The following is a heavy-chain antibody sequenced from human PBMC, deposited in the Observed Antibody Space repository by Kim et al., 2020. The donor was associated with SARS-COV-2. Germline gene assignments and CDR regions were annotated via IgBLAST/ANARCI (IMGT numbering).Heavy chain of an antibody. CDR2: ISGSSTNT. D-gene: IGHD6-13*01. V-gene: IGHV3-11*05. Sequence: GGSLRLSCAASGFTFSDYYMSWIRQAPGKGLEWVPYISGSSTNTNYADSVKGRFTISRDNGKNSLYLQMKSLRAEDMAVYYCARVYSSSWYVGAASNWG. CDR3: ARVYSSSWYVGAASN. J-gene: IGHJ1*01. CDR1: GFTFSDYY.